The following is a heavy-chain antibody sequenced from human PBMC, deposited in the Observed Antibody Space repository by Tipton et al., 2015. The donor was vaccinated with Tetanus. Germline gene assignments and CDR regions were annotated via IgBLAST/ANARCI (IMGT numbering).Heavy chain of an antibody. CDR3: ARSPPITGTTRYSFGI. CDR1: GFTLSRYT. D-gene: IGHD1-20*01. V-gene: IGHV3-21*01. CDR2: ISSSSRYI. Sequence: SLRLSCAASGFTLSRYTLNWVRQATGKGLEWVSSISSSSRYIYYADSVKGRFTISRDNAKNSLYLQMSSLRAEDTAVFYCARSPPITGTTRYSFGIWGQGTMVTVSS. J-gene: IGHJ3*02.